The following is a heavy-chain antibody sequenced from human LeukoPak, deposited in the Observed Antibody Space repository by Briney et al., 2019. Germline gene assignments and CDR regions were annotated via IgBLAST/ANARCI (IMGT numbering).Heavy chain of an antibody. V-gene: IGHV1-2*02. CDR2: INPNSGGT. D-gene: IGHD5-24*01. CDR3: ASPRDGYNYGAFDI. CDR1: GYTFTGYY. Sequence: ASVKVSCKASGYTFTGYYMHWVRQAPGQGLEWMGWINPNSGGTNYAQKFQGRVTMTRDTSISTDYMELSRMRSDDTAVYYCASPRDGYNYGAFDIWGQGTMVTVSS. J-gene: IGHJ3*02.